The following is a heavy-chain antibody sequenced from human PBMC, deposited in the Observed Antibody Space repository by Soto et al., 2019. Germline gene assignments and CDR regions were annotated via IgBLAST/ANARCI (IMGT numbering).Heavy chain of an antibody. CDR1: GAGDTFSNYG. CDR2: TIPAFGTA. D-gene: IGHD1-1*01. CDR3: WRHDKTALPPLAS. Sequence: QVHLVQSGAEVKSPGSAVKVSCKVSGAGDTFSNYGLNWMRQAPGQGLEWMGGTIPAFGTANYAQKFQGRVTITAATSTTTAYMELSSLRSDDTAVYYCWRHDKTALPPLASWGQGTLVSVSS. J-gene: IGHJ4*02. V-gene: IGHV1-69*06.